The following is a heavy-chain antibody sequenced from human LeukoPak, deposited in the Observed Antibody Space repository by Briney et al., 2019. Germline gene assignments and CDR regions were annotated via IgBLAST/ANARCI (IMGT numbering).Heavy chain of an antibody. Sequence: GGSLRLSCAASGFSVSNNYMSWVRQAPGKGLEWVSVIYSGGSTFYADSVKGRFTISRDNSKNTLDLQMNSLRAEDTAVYYCAKDRGVWAFDIWGQGTMVTVSS. CDR3: AKDRGVWAFDI. CDR1: GFSVSNNY. D-gene: IGHD3-10*01. V-gene: IGHV3-66*02. J-gene: IGHJ3*02. CDR2: IYSGGST.